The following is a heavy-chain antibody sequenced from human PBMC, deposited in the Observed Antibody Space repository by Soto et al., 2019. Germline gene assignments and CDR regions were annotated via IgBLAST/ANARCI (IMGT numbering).Heavy chain of an antibody. CDR2: IYYSGST. CDR3: ARRSSTGGFLDY. D-gene: IGHD3-3*01. CDR1: GGSISSSSYY. J-gene: IGHJ4*02. Sequence: QLQLQESGPGLVKPSETLSLTCTVSGGSISSSSYYWGWIRQPPGKGLEWIGSIYYSGSTYYNPSLKSRVTISVDTSKNQFSLKLSSVTAADTAVYYCARRSSTGGFLDYWGQGTLVTVSS. V-gene: IGHV4-39*01.